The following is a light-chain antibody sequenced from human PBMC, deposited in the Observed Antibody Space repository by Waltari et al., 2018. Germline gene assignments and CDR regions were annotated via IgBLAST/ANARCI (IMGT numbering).Light chain of an antibody. V-gene: IGLV1-40*01. CDR1: SSTIGAGYA. J-gene: IGLJ2*01. CDR2: GNS. Sequence: QSVLTQPPSVSGAPGQRVTISCTGSSSTIGAGYAVHWYQQLPGTAPKLLIYGNSNRPSGVPDRFSGSKSGTSASLAITGLQAEDEADYYCQSYDSSLSGSEVFGGGTKLTVL. CDR3: QSYDSSLSGSEV.